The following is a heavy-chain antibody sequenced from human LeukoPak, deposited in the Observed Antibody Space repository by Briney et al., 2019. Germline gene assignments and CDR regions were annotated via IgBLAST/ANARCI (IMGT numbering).Heavy chain of an antibody. V-gene: IGHV3-53*01. D-gene: IGHD3-22*01. CDR3: ARGYYDSSGYYGYYYYGMDV. J-gene: IGHJ6*02. CDR2: IYSGGST. CDR1: GFTVSSNY. Sequence: AGGSLRLSCAASGFTVSSNYMSWVRQAPGKGLEWVSVIYSGGSTYYADSVKGRFTISRDNSKNTLYLQMNSLRAEDTAVYYCARGYYDSSGYYGYYYYGMDVWGQGTTVTVSS.